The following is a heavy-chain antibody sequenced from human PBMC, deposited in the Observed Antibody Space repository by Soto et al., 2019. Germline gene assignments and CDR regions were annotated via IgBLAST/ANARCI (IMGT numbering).Heavy chain of an antibody. V-gene: IGHV3-30*18. CDR3: AKEGYYYDRSGEGGMDV. D-gene: IGHD3-22*01. J-gene: IGHJ6*02. CDR1: GFTFSSYG. CDR2: ISYDGSNK. Sequence: QVQLVESGGGVVQPGRSLRLSCAASGFTFSSYGMHWVRQAPGKGLEWVAVISYDGSNKYYADSVKGRFTISRDNSKNTLYLQMNSLRAEDTAVYYCAKEGYYYDRSGEGGMDVWGQGTTVTVSS.